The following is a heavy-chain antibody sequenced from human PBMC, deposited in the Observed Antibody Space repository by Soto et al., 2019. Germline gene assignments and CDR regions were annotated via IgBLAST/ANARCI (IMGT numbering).Heavy chain of an antibody. J-gene: IGHJ4*02. Sequence: EVQLVESGGGLVEPGGSLRLSCAASGFSFSVHAMTWVRQAPGKGLEWVSSITSGSTYIYYADSVKGRFTTSRDNAKSSLYLQRTSLRAEDTAVYYCARHPYNNSPSWGQGTLVTVSS. D-gene: IGHD3-10*01. CDR3: ARHPYNNSPS. V-gene: IGHV3-21*06. CDR1: GFSFSVHA. CDR2: ITSGSTYI.